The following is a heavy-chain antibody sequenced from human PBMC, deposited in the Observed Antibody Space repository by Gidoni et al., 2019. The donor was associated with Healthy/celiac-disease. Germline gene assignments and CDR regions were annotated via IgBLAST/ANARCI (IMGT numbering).Heavy chain of an antibody. Sequence: QVQLQESGPGLVKPSQTLSLTCTVSGGSISSGGYYWRWIRQHPGKGLEWIGYIYYSGSTYYNPSLKSRVTISVDTSKNQFSLKLSCVTAADTAVYYCARGHIVPLTGGVDYWGQGTLVTVSS. V-gene: IGHV4-31*03. D-gene: IGHD2-21*01. J-gene: IGHJ4*02. CDR2: IYYSGST. CDR3: ARGHIVPLTGGVDY. CDR1: GGSISSGGYY.